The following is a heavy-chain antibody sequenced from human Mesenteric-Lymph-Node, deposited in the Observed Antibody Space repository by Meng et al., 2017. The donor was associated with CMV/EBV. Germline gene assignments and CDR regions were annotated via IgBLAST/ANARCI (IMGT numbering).Heavy chain of an antibody. CDR3: ARWGYCGDDCSLSL. Sequence: GSLRLSCTVSGDSMSRSHYWGWIRQPPGKGLEWIGSIFYSGSTYYTPSLKRRVTISINTSKNQFSLKLTSVTAADTAVYYCARWGYCGDDCSLSLWGQGTLVTVSS. V-gene: IGHV4-39*07. CDR1: GDSMSRSHY. J-gene: IGHJ4*02. CDR2: IFYSGST. D-gene: IGHD2-21*01.